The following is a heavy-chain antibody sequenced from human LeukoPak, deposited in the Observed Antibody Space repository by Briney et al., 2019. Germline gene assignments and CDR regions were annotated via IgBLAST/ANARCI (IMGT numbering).Heavy chain of an antibody. CDR2: FSGSGGST. Sequence: GGSLRLSCAASGFTFSSYAMSWVRQAPGKGLECISGFSGSGGSTYYADSVKGRFTISRDNAKNTLYLQMNSLRDEDTAVYYCARVRGGDTKDFDYWGQGTLVTVSS. V-gene: IGHV3-23*01. CDR3: ARVRGGDTKDFDY. CDR1: GFTFSSYA. J-gene: IGHJ4*02. D-gene: IGHD2-8*01.